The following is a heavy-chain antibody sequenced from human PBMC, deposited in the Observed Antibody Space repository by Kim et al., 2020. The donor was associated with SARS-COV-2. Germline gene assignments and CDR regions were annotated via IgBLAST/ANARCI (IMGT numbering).Heavy chain of an antibody. D-gene: IGHD1-26*01. V-gene: IGHV3-49*03. CDR3: SRDGRPYSGTFFFDY. CDR1: GFTLGDYA. CDR2: IRSKGNGGTT. J-gene: IGHJ4*01. Sequence: GGSLRLFCTASGFTLGDYAMSWFRQAPGKGLEWVGFIRSKGNGGTTDYAASVKGRITISRDDSKSIAYLQMNSLKIEDTAAYYCSRDGRPYSGTFFFDY.